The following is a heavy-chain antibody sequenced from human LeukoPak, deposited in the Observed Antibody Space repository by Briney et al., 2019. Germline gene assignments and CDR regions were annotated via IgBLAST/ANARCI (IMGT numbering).Heavy chain of an antibody. D-gene: IGHD3-22*01. CDR2: IYSGGST. J-gene: IGHJ6*02. CDR3: AGDTRIYYDSSGYYLYYGMDV. Sequence: GGSLRLSCAASGFTVSTNYMRWVRQAPGKGLEWVSVIYSGGSTYYADSVKGRFTISRDNSKNTLYLQMNSLRAEDTAVYYCAGDTRIYYDSSGYYLYYGMDVRGQGTTVTVSS. V-gene: IGHV3-66*02. CDR1: GFTVSTNY.